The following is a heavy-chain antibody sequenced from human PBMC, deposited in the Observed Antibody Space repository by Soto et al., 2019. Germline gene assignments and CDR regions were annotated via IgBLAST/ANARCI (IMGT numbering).Heavy chain of an antibody. Sequence: QVQLQQWGAGLLKPSETLSLTCAVYGGSFSGYYWSWIRQPPGKGLEWIGEINHSGSTNYNPSLKSRVTISVDTPKNQFSLKLGSVTAADTAVYYCARADIVVVVAATGADAFDIWGQGTMVTVSS. CDR3: ARADIVVVVAATGADAFDI. V-gene: IGHV4-34*01. CDR2: INHSGST. D-gene: IGHD2-15*01. CDR1: GGSFSGYY. J-gene: IGHJ3*02.